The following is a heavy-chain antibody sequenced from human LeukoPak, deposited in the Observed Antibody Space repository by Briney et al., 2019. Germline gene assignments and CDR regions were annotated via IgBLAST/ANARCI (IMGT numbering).Heavy chain of an antibody. CDR1: GFTFSSYA. CDR2: ISGSGGST. Sequence: GGSLRLSCAASGFTFSSYAMSWVRQAPGKGLEWVSAISGSGGSTYYAGSVKGRFTISRDNSKNTLYLQMNSLRAEDTAVYYCAKDNYDSSGYYLGPIDYWGQGTLVTVSS. V-gene: IGHV3-23*01. J-gene: IGHJ4*02. CDR3: AKDNYDSSGYYLGPIDY. D-gene: IGHD3-22*01.